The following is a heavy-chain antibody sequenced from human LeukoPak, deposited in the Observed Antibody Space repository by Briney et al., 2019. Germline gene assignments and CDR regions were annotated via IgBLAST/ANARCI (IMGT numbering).Heavy chain of an antibody. Sequence: ASVKVSCKASGGTFSSYAISWLRQAPGQGLEWMGRIIPILGIANYAQKFQGRVTITADKSTSTAYMELSSLRSEDTAVYYCARIAYPASYGMDVWGQGTTVTVSS. D-gene: IGHD3-16*01. CDR2: IIPILGIA. V-gene: IGHV1-69*04. CDR3: ARIAYPASYGMDV. CDR1: GGTFSSYA. J-gene: IGHJ6*02.